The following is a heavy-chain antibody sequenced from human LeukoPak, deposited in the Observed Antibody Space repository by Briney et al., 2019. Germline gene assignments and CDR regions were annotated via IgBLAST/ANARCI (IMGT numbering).Heavy chain of an antibody. CDR3: AKNRGIIYGSYHFDR. Sequence: TRRSLSLSCTASGFPFTTFATSWVRPAPEKGLEWVSLMGSGGDIFYAASVKGRFSISRDNSKNTVFLQMNSLRGEDTAVYYCAKNRGIIYGSYHFDRWGQGTLVTVSS. D-gene: IGHD5-24*01. CDR1: GFPFTTFA. J-gene: IGHJ4*02. CDR2: MGSGGDI. V-gene: IGHV3-23*01.